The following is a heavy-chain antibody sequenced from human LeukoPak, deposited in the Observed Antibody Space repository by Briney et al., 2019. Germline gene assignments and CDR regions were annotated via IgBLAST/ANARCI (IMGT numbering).Heavy chain of an antibody. V-gene: IGHV1-8*01. CDR1: GYTFTSYD. CDR3: ARGPPNWGYDY. J-gene: IGHJ4*02. D-gene: IGHD7-27*01. CDR2: MSPNSGDT. Sequence: ASVKVSCKASGYTFTSYDFSWVRQATGQRPEWMGWMSPNSGDTGYAQKLQDRVTMTRNTSISTAYMELSSLRSDDTAVYYCARGPPNWGYDYWGPGTLVTVSS.